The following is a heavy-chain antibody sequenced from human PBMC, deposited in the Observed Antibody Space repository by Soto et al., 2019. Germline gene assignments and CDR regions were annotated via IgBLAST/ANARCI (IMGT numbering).Heavy chain of an antibody. V-gene: IGHV3-49*04. CDR1: GFTFRDYA. CDR2: IRSERYGGTA. D-gene: IGHD2-15*01. Sequence: QVVESGGGLVKPGQSLRLSCAGSGFTFRDYAVAWVRQTPGKGLKCIGFIRSERYGGTADYAASVRGRFVISRDDYPGVAYIQMDSLTSGDTGVYHCTMIPRNGRGAPFATWGRGTLVTVAS. J-gene: IGHJ5*02. CDR3: TMIPRNGRGAPFAT.